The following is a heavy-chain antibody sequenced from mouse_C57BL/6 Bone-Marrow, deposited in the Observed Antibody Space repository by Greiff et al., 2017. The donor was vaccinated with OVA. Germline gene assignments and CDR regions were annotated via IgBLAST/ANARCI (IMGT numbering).Heavy chain of an antibody. CDR1: GYAFSSSW. CDR2: IYPGDGDT. D-gene: IGHD2-2*01. V-gene: IGHV1-82*01. J-gene: IGHJ2*01. Sequence: VQLQQSGPELVKPGASVKISCKASGYAFSSSWMNWVKQRPGKGLEWIGRIYPGDGDTNYNGKFKGKATLTADKSSSTAYMQLSSLTSDDSAVYFCARERGYDYWGQGTTLTVSS. CDR3: ARERGYDY.